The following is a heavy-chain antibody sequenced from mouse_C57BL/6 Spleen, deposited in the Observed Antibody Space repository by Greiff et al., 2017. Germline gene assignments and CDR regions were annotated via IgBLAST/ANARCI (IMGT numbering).Heavy chain of an antibody. CDR2: IYPRDGST. V-gene: IGHV1-78*01. Sequence: VKLMESDAELVKPGASVKISCKVSGYTFTDHTIHWMKQRPEQGLEWIGYIYPRDGSTKYNEKFKGKATLTADKSSSTAYMQLNSLTSEDSAVYFCARGGLITTVVMDYWGQGTSVTVSS. J-gene: IGHJ4*01. D-gene: IGHD1-1*01. CDR1: GYTFTDHT. CDR3: ARGGLITTVVMDY.